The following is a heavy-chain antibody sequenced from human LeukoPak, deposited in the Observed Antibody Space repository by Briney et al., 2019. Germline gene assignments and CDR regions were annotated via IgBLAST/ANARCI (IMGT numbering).Heavy chain of an antibody. D-gene: IGHD2-2*01. V-gene: IGHV3-23*01. CDR2: ISGSGGST. CDR1: GSTFSSYA. CDR3: AKVRGGYCSSTSCYFFDY. Sequence: GGSLRLSCAASGSTFSSYAMSWVRQAPGKGLEWVSAISGSGGSTYYADSVKGRFTISRDNSKNTLYLQMNSLRAEDTAVYYCAKVRGGYCSSTSCYFFDYWGQGTLVTVSS. J-gene: IGHJ4*02.